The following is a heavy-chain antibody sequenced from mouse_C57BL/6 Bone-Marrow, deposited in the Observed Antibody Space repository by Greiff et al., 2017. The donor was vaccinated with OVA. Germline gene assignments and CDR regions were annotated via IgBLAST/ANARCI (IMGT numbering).Heavy chain of an antibody. CDR3: ARGPYGSSDYYAMDY. D-gene: IGHD1-1*01. CDR2: ISSGSSTI. J-gene: IGHJ4*01. V-gene: IGHV5-17*01. CDR1: GFTFSDYG. Sequence: EVKVVESGGGLVKPGGSLKLSCAASGFTFSDYGMHWVRQAPEKGLEWVAYISSGSSTIYYAATVKGRFTISRDNAKNTLFLQMTSLRSEDTAMYYCARGPYGSSDYYAMDYWGQGTSVTVSS.